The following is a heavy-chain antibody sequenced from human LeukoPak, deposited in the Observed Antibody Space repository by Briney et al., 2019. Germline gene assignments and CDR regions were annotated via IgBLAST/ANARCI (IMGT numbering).Heavy chain of an antibody. D-gene: IGHD4-17*01. Sequence: GGSLRLSCAASGFTFSSYAMSWVRQAPGKGLEWVSAISGSGGSTYYADSVKGRFTISRDNSKNTLYLQMNSLRAEDTAVYYCAKDRDDYGDYDWFDPWGQGTLVTVSS. CDR2: ISGSGGST. CDR1: GFTFSSYA. CDR3: AKDRDDYGDYDWFDP. J-gene: IGHJ5*02. V-gene: IGHV3-23*01.